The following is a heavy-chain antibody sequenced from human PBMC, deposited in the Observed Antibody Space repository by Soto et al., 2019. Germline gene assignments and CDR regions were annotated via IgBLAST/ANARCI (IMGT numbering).Heavy chain of an antibody. J-gene: IGHJ5*02. CDR3: AREVGAPSGWLDP. CDR1: GFTFTTSA. Sequence: EVPLSASGGALRQPGGSLRLSCAASGFTFTTSAMTWVRHTPGKGLEWVSGISASGGLKYYADSVQGRFTVSRDNSKNILYLQMDNLRDEDTALYYCAREVGAPSGWLDPWGQGTQVNVSS. CDR2: ISASGGLK. V-gene: IGHV3-23*01. D-gene: IGHD1-26*01.